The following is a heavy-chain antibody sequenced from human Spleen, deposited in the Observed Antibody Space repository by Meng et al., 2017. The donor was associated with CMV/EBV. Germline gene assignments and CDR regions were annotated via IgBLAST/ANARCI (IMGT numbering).Heavy chain of an antibody. CDR2: ISSSSSTI. D-gene: IGHD2-2*01. V-gene: IGHV3-48*04. J-gene: IGHJ4*02. Sequence: GESLKISCAASGFTFDDYAMHWVRQAPGKGLEWVSYISSSSSTIYYADSVKGRFTISRDNAKNSLYLQMNSLRAEDTAVYYCARGYCSSTSCLPLFDYWGQGTLVTVSS. CDR3: ARGYCSSTSCLPLFDY. CDR1: GFTFDDYA.